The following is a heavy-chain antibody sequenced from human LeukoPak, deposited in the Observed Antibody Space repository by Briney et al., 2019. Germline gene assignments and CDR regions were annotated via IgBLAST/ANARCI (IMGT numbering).Heavy chain of an antibody. D-gene: IGHD1-26*01. CDR2: IYYTGST. CDR3: ARTHSGTYYGFDH. J-gene: IGHJ4*02. V-gene: IGHV4-39*01. CDR1: GGSISSSGFY. Sequence: SETLSLTCTVSGGSISSSGFYWGWIRQPPGKGLEWIGSIYYTGSTYYNPSLKSRVTISVDTSKNQPSLKLSSVTAADTAVYYCARTHSGTYYGFDHRGQGTLVTVSS.